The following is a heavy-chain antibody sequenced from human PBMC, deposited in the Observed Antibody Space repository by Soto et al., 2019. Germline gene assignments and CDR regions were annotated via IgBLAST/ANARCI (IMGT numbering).Heavy chain of an antibody. CDR1: GGTFSSYA. D-gene: IGHD3-3*01. J-gene: IGHJ6*02. Sequence: SVEVSCKACGGTFSSYAIIWVRQAPGQGLEWMGGIIPIFGTANYAQKFQERVTITRDMSTSTAYMELSSLRSEDTAVYYCAVNYYDFWSGYYQDYYYYGMDVWGQGTTVNVSS. CDR3: AVNYYDFWSGYYQDYYYYGMDV. CDR2: IIPIFGTA. V-gene: IGHV1-69*05.